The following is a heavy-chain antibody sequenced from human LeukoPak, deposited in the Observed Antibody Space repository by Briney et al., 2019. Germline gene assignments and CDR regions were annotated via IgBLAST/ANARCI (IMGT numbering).Heavy chain of an antibody. Sequence: GGSLRLSCTASGSTFSSYAMHWVRQAPGKGLEWVALISYDGSNQNYADSVKGRFTISRDNAKNSLYLQMNSLRAEDTAVYYCARDRQNYSYGLGVDYWGQGTLVTVSS. D-gene: IGHD5-18*01. CDR3: ARDRQNYSYGLGVDY. CDR2: ISYDGSNQ. CDR1: GSTFSSYA. J-gene: IGHJ4*02. V-gene: IGHV3-30-3*01.